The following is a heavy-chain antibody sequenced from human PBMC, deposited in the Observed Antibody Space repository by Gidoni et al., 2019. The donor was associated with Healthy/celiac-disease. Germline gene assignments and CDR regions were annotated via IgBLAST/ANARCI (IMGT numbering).Heavy chain of an antibody. J-gene: IGHJ4*02. Sequence: EVQLVESGGRLLQPGGSLGPSCAPSGFPFSSHWMSWVRQAPGKGLEWVANIKQDGSEKYYVDSVKGRFTISRDNAKNSLYLQMNSLRAEDTAVYYCARGVAFYCSGGSCYYTEWGQGTLVTVSS. CDR1: GFPFSSHW. D-gene: IGHD2-15*01. CDR3: ARGVAFYCSGGSCYYTE. V-gene: IGHV3-7*01. CDR2: IKQDGSEK.